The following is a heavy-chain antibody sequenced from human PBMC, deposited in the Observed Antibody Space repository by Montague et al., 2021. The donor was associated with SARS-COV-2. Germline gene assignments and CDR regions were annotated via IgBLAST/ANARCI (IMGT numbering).Heavy chain of an antibody. D-gene: IGHD3-22*01. CDR1: GGSISSGGYY. V-gene: IGHV4-31*03. Sequence: TRSLTCTVSGGSISSGGYYWSWIRQHPGKGLEWIGYIYYSGSTXYNPSLKSRVTISVDTSKNQFSLKLSPVTAADTAVYYCARVQGITMIVVVIGAFDIWGQGTMVTVSS. J-gene: IGHJ3*02. CDR2: IYYSGST. CDR3: ARVQGITMIVVVIGAFDI.